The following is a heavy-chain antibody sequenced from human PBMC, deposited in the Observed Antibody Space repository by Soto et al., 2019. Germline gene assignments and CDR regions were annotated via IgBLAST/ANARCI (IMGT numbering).Heavy chain of an antibody. CDR2: IYPGDSDT. Sequence: PGESLKISCKGSGYSFTSYWIGWVRQMPGKGLESMGIIYPGDSDTRYSPSFQGQVTISADKSISTAYLQWSSLKASDTAMYYCARDYDFWSGYYTSDYYGMDVWGQGTTVTVSS. J-gene: IGHJ6*02. D-gene: IGHD3-3*01. V-gene: IGHV5-51*01. CDR3: ARDYDFWSGYYTSDYYGMDV. CDR1: GYSFTSYW.